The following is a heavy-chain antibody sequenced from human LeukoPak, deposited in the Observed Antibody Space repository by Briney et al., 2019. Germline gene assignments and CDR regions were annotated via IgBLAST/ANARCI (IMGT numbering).Heavy chain of an antibody. CDR1: AGSFSGYY. CDR2: IYYSGST. Sequence: SETLSLTCAVYAGSFSGYYWSWIRQPPGKGLEWIGYIYYSGSTNYNPSLKSRVTISVDTSKNQFSLKLSSVTAADTAVYYCARASSWYPYAFDIWGQGTMVTVSS. J-gene: IGHJ3*02. V-gene: IGHV4-59*01. D-gene: IGHD6-13*01. CDR3: ARASSWYPYAFDI.